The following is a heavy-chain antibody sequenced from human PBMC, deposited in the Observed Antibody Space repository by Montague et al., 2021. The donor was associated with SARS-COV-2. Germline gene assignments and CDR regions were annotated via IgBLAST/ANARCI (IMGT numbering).Heavy chain of an antibody. D-gene: IGHD3/OR15-3a*01. CDR1: GFTSGDYQ. V-gene: IGHV3-7*01. CDR2: INQDEIAK. CDR3: ARSPRGSGTGWLDY. Sequence: SLRLSCPASGFTSGDYQMTWVRQAPGKGLQWVANINQDEIAKTYVDSVKGRFTISRDNAKNSLILQMNSLKDEDTAVYYCARSPRGSGTGWLDYWGQGTLVTVSS. J-gene: IGHJ4*02.